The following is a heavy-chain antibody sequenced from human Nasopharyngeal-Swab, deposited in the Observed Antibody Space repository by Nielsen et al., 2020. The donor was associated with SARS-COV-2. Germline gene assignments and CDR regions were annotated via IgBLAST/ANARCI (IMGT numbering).Heavy chain of an antibody. CDR3: ANWEVGLLWFGDGGNFDY. J-gene: IGHJ4*02. Sequence: GASLNISCAASGITFSSYAMSWVRQAPEKGLEWVSAISRTSSTYYADTVKGRFTVSRDNSKNTLYLKMNSLSAEDTAVYYCANWEVGLLWFGDGGNFDYWGQGTLVTVSS. V-gene: IGHV3-23*01. CDR2: ISRTSST. CDR1: GITFSSYA. D-gene: IGHD3-10*01.